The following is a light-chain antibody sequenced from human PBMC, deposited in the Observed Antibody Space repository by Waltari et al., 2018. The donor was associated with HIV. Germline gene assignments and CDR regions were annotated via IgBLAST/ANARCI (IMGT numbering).Light chain of an antibody. V-gene: IGLV3-21*02. CDR2: GDA. J-gene: IGLJ2*01. CDR1: NIGSKS. CDR3: QVWDSGSAHVV. Sequence: SYVLTQPPSVSVAPGQTAGITCGGDNIGSKSVHWYQQKPGQAPVLLVYGDADRPSGIPERFSGSNSENTATLTIGRVEAGDEADYYCQVWDSGSAHVVFGGGTKLTVL.